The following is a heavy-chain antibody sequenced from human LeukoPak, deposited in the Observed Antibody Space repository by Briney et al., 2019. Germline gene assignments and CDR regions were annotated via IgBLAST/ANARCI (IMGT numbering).Heavy chain of an antibody. CDR1: GGSISSSSYY. D-gene: IGHD3-3*02. CDR3: ASVGIFGVVTHDAFDI. J-gene: IGHJ3*02. CDR2: IYYSGST. V-gene: IGHV4-39*01. Sequence: KPSETLSLTXTVSGGSISSSSYYWGWIRQPPGKGLEWIGSIYYSGSTYYNPSLKSRVTISVDTSKNQFSLKLSSVTAADTAVYYCASVGIFGVVTHDAFDIWGQGTMVTVSS.